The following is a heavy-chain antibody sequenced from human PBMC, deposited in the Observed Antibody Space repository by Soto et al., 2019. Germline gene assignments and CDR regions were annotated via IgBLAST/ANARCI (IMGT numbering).Heavy chain of an antibody. J-gene: IGHJ5*02. Sequence: SEFLSLSCPVSGCSFSSYDWNWIRQPAGKGLEWIGRIYTSGSTNYNPSLKSRVTMSVDTSKNQFSLKLSSVTAADTAVYYCARDRLVGASLFNNCFDPWGQGTLVTVSS. D-gene: IGHD1-26*01. CDR3: ARDRLVGASLFNNCFDP. V-gene: IGHV4-4*07. CDR2: IYTSGST. CDR1: GCSFSSYD.